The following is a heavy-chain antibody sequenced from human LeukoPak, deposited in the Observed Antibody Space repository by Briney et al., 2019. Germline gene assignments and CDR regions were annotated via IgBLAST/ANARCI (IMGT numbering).Heavy chain of an antibody. CDR1: GDSFSDNF. CDR3: ARRAYLPRSFAPLIDY. D-gene: IGHD2-21*01. Sequence: SETLSLTCAVSGDSFSDNFWSWIRQPPGKGLEWIGEINHSGTANYNPSLRSRVIISIDTSKNQFSLKLISVTAADTAVYYCARRAYLPRSFAPLIDYWGQETLVPVSS. J-gene: IGHJ4*02. CDR2: INHSGTA. V-gene: IGHV4-34*01.